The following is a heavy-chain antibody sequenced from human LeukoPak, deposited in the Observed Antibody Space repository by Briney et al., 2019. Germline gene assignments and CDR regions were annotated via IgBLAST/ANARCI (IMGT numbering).Heavy chain of an antibody. V-gene: IGHV3-23*01. Sequence: PGGSLRLSCAASGFTLSTYAMSWVRQAPGKGLEWVSAISGSGDDTYYADSVKGRFTISRDNSKNTLYLQMNSLRAEDTAVYYCATEQWLVENWFDPWGQGTLVTVSS. CDR2: ISGSGDDT. CDR1: GFTLSTYA. D-gene: IGHD6-19*01. CDR3: ATEQWLVENWFDP. J-gene: IGHJ5*02.